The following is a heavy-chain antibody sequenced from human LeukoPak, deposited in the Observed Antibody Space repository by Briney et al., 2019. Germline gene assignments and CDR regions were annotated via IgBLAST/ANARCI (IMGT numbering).Heavy chain of an antibody. CDR2: IYQDGSEQ. CDR1: GFTFSSYW. J-gene: IGHJ5*02. CDR3: TRRAGGSSRRDT. V-gene: IGHV3-7*05. Sequence: GGSLRLSCAASGFTFSSYWMSWVRQAPGKGLEWVANIYQDGSEQHDVDSVKGRFTISRDNAKNSLYLQMNSLRAEDTAVYYCTRRAGGSSRRDTWVPGNLVTVSS. D-gene: IGHD2-15*01.